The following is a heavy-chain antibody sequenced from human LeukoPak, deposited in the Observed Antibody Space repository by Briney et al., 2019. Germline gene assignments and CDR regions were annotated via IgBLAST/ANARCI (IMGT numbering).Heavy chain of an antibody. CDR1: GFTFSSYA. CDR2: IRYDGSNK. Sequence: QPGRSLRLSCAASGFTFSSYAMHWVRQAPGKGLEWVAFIRYDGSNKYYADSVKGRFTISRDNSKNTLYLQMNSLRAEDTAVYYCAKDFGITGTGGAYFDYWGQGTLITVSS. CDR3: AKDFGITGTGGAYFDY. D-gene: IGHD1-20*01. V-gene: IGHV3-30*02. J-gene: IGHJ4*02.